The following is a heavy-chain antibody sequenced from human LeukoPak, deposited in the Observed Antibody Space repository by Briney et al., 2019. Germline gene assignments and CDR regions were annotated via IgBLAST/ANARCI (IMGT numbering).Heavy chain of an antibody. CDR2: VYTSGST. V-gene: IGHV4-4*07. CDR3: ARDGYYDSSGFDY. CDR1: GGSISRYY. Sequence: SETLSLTCTVSGGSISRYYWSWIRQPAGKGLEWIGRVYTSGSTNYNPSLKSRVTMSVDTSKNQFSLKLSSVTAADTAVYYCARDGYYDSSGFDYWGQGTLVTVSS. D-gene: IGHD3-22*01. J-gene: IGHJ4*02.